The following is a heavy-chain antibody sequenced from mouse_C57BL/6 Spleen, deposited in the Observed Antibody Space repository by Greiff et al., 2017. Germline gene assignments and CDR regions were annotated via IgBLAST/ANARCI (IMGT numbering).Heavy chain of an antibody. J-gene: IGHJ2*01. CDR1: GYTFTSYW. D-gene: IGHD1-1*01. Sequence: QVQLQQPGAELVKPGASVKMSCKASGYTFTSYWITWVKQRPGQGLEWIGDIYPGSGSTNYNEKFKSKATLTVDTSSSTAYMQLSSLTSEDSAVYYCARGYYGSSYGYYFDYWGQGTTLTVSS. CDR2: IYPGSGST. V-gene: IGHV1-55*01. CDR3: ARGYYGSSYGYYFDY.